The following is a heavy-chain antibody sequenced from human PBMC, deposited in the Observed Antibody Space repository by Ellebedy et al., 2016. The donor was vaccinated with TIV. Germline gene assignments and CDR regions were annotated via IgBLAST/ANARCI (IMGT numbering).Heavy chain of an antibody. V-gene: IGHV4-31*03. CDR3: ARDANDYGIDAFDI. CDR2: IYYSWRT. Sequence: LRLSCRVSGASIDSGGYYWNWIRHHPGKGLEWIGYIYYSWRTEYNPSLKSRVSMSVDPSKTQFSLRLTSVTAADTAVYFCARDANDYGIDAFDIWGHGTMVTVSA. CDR1: GASIDSGGYY. D-gene: IGHD4-17*01. J-gene: IGHJ3*02.